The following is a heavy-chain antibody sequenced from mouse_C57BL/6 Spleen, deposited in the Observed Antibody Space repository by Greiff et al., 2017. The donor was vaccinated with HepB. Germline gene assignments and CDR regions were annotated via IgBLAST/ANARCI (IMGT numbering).Heavy chain of an antibody. D-gene: IGHD2-4*01. V-gene: IGHV5-16*01. CDR1: GFTFSDYY. Sequence: EVKVVESEGGLVQPGSSMKLSCTASGFTFSDYYMAWVRQVPEKGLEWVANINYDGSSTYYLDSLKSRFIISRDNAKNILYLQMSSLKSEDTATYYCARVEGDYDNYAMDYWGQGTSVTVSS. CDR2: INYDGSST. J-gene: IGHJ4*01. CDR3: ARVEGDYDNYAMDY.